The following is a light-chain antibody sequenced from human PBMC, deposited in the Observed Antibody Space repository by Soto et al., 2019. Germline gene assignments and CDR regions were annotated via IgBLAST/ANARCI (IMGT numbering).Light chain of an antibody. CDR1: QNIDTY. CDR3: LQRADWPLT. Sequence: EIVLTQSPATLSLSPGERATLSCRASQNIDTYLDWYQQKPGQSPRLLIFDASSRATGTPARFSGSGSGTDFTLTISRLAPADFARYLCLQRADWPLTFGPGTKVDIK. J-gene: IGKJ3*01. V-gene: IGKV3-11*01. CDR2: DAS.